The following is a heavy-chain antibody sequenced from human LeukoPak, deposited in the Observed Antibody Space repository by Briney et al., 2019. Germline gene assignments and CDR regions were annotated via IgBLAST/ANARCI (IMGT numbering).Heavy chain of an antibody. V-gene: IGHV3-23*01. CDR1: GFTFSDHS. Sequence: PGGSLRLSCAASGFTFSDHSMSWVRQAPGKGLEWVSAISGSGGSTYYADSVKGRFTISGDNSKNALYLQMSSLRAEDTAVYYCAKDTTPSGYCSGGSCYAPFDYWGQRTLVTVSS. J-gene: IGHJ4*02. CDR3: AKDTTPSGYCSGGSCYAPFDY. CDR2: ISGSGGST. D-gene: IGHD2-15*01.